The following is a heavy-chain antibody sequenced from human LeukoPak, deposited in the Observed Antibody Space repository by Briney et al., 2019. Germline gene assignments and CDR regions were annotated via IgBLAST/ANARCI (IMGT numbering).Heavy chain of an antibody. CDR2: ISSSSDFI. J-gene: IGHJ4*02. V-gene: IGHV3-21*01. CDR1: GFTFNTYA. Sequence: GGSLRLSCAASGFTFNTYAMNWVRQAPGKGLEGVSSISSSSDFIDYADSVRGRFTISRDNAKNSLFLQMNSLRADDTALYYCASELGIVGGRRNDCWGQGALVTVSS. D-gene: IGHD1-26*01. CDR3: ASELGIVGGRRNDC.